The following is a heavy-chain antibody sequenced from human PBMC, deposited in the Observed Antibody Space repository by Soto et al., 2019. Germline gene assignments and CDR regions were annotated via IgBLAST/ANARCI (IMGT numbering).Heavy chain of an antibody. CDR2: ISYDGSNK. Sequence: QVQLVESGGGVVQPGRSLRLSCAASGCTFINYAMHWVRQAPGKGLEWVAVISYDGSNKYYADSVKGRFTISRDNSKNTMYLQMNSLSAEDTAVYHCARDQVKGTMTILWGQGTLVTVSS. J-gene: IGHJ4*02. CDR1: GCTFINYA. D-gene: IGHD4-17*01. CDR3: ARDQVKGTMTIL. V-gene: IGHV3-30-3*01.